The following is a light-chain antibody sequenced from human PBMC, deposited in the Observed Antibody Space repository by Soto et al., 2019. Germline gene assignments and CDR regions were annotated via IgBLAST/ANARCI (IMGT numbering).Light chain of an antibody. CDR1: SRDVGAYNF. J-gene: IGLJ3*02. CDR2: DIT. V-gene: IGLV2-14*03. CDR3: SSYTTVHNVWV. Sequence: QSALTQPASVSGSPGQSVTISCTGISRDVGAYNFVSWYQQHQGRAPKLIIFDITDRPSGISSRFSGSRSGSTASLTISGLQAEDEADYYCSSYTTVHNVWVFGGGTKLTVL.